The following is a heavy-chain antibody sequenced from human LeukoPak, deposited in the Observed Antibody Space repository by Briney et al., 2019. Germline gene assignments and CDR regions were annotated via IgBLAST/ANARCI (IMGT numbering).Heavy chain of an antibody. D-gene: IGHD6-19*01. CDR1: GVSFSSYA. Sequence: GGSLRLSCAASGVSFSSYAMSSGRQAPGKGLEWVSAICGSGGSTYYPDSVKVRFTISRDNSKNTLYLQMNSLRAEDTAVYYCARNGEYSSGWYLKNFDYWGQGTLVTVSS. V-gene: IGHV3-23*01. CDR2: ICGSGGST. CDR3: ARNGEYSSGWYLKNFDY. J-gene: IGHJ4*02.